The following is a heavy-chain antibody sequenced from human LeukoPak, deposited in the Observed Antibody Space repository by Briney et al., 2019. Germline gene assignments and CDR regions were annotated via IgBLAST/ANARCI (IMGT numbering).Heavy chain of an antibody. CDR2: ISSDGRNK. Sequence: GGSLIVSCAASGFTFSSYGMHWVRQAPGKGLEWVTAISSDGRNKYYADSVKGRFTVSRDNSKNTLYLQMNSLRAEDTAVYYCAKDVAVAGTGYSVLGHWGQGTLVTVSS. CDR3: AKDVAVAGTGYSVLGH. D-gene: IGHD6-19*01. V-gene: IGHV3-30*18. CDR1: GFTFSSYG. J-gene: IGHJ4*02.